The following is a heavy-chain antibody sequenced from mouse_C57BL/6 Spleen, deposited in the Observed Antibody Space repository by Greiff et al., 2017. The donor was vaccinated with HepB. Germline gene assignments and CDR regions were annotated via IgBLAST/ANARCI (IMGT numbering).Heavy chain of an antibody. CDR3: AQRGDYYGSSYEDY. V-gene: IGHV3-6*01. CDR2: ISYDGSN. CDR1: GYSITSGYY. D-gene: IGHD1-1*01. Sequence: EVQLQESGPGLVKPSQSLSLTCSVTGYSITSGYYWNWIRQFPGNKLEWMGYISYDGSNNYNPSLKNRISITRDTSKNQFFLKLNSVTTEDTATYYCAQRGDYYGSSYEDYWGQGTTLTVSS. J-gene: IGHJ2*01.